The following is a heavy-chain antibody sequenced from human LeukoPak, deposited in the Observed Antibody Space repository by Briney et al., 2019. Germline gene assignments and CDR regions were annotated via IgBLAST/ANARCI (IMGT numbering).Heavy chain of an antibody. CDR3: AKVSYCSSSGCSSDY. CDR1: GFTFSSYV. Sequence: GGSLRLSCAASGFTFSSYVMSWVRQAPGKGLEWISAISGGGGSTYYADSVKGRFTISRDNSKNSLYLQVSSLRAEDTAVYYCAKVSYCSSSGCSSDYWGQGTLVTVSS. J-gene: IGHJ4*02. D-gene: IGHD2-2*01. V-gene: IGHV3-23*01. CDR2: ISGGGGST.